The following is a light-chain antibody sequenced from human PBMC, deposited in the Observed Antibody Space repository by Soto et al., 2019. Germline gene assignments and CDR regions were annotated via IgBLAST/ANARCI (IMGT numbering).Light chain of an antibody. CDR3: SSYAGSNNFV. CDR2: EVN. CDR1: SSDVGGYKY. Sequence: QSVLTQPPSASGSPGQSVTISCTGTSSDVGGYKYVSWYQQHPGKAPKLMIYEVNKRPSGVPDRFSGSKSGNTASLTVSGLQAEDEADYYCSSYAGSNNFVFGTGTKVNVL. V-gene: IGLV2-8*01. J-gene: IGLJ1*01.